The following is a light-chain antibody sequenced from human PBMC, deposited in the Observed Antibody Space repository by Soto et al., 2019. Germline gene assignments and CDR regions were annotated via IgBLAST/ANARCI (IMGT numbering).Light chain of an antibody. V-gene: IGKV3-11*01. J-gene: IGKJ5*01. CDR1: QSVSSY. CDR2: DAP. Sequence: EIVLTQSPATLSLSPGERATRSCRASQSVSSYLAWYQQKPGQAPRLLIYDAPNRTTGIPARFSGSGSGTGFALTISSLEPEDFAVYYCKQRSNCCPGFGQGTRLEIK. CDR3: KQRSNCCPG.